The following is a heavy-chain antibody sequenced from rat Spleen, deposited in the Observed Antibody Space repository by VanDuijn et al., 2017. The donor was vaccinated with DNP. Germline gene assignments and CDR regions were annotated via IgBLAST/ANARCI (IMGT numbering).Heavy chain of an antibody. D-gene: IGHD1-10*01. V-gene: IGHV3-1*01. CDR2: ISYSGST. CDR1: GYSITSNY. Sequence: EVQLQESGPGLVKPSQSLSLTCSVTGYSITSNYWGWIRKFPGNKMEWIGHISYSGSTSYNPSLKSRISIIRDTSKNQFLLQLNSVNTEDTATYYCARFDNRFWYFDFWGPGAMVTVSS. J-gene: IGHJ1*01. CDR3: ARFDNRFWYFDF.